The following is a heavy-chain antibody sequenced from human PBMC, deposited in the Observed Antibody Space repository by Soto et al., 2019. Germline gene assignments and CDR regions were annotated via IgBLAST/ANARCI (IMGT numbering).Heavy chain of an antibody. Sequence: GGSLRLSCAASGFTFSSYGMHWVRQAPGKGLEWVAVISYDGSNKYYADSVKGRFTISRDNSKNTLYLQMNSLRAEDTAVYYCAKEKMSNYTGYYFDYWGQGTLVTVSS. CDR3: AKEKMSNYTGYYFDY. J-gene: IGHJ4*02. D-gene: IGHD4-4*01. V-gene: IGHV3-30*18. CDR2: ISYDGSNK. CDR1: GFTFSSYG.